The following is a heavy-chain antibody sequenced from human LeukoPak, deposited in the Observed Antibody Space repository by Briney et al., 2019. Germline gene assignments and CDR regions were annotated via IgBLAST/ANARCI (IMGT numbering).Heavy chain of an antibody. CDR3: ARDGSDLDYYDSSGPGAFDI. CDR2: IYYSGST. D-gene: IGHD3-22*01. J-gene: IGHJ3*02. V-gene: IGHV4-31*03. CDR1: GGSISSGGYY. Sequence: SETLSLTCTVSGGSISSGGYYWSWIRQHPGKGLEWIGYIYYSGSTYYNPSLKSRVTISVDTSKNQFSLKLSSVTAADTAVYYCARDGSDLDYYDSSGPGAFDIWGQGTMVTVSS.